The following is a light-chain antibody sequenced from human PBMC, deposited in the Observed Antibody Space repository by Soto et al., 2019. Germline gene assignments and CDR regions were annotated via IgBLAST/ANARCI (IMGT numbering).Light chain of an antibody. J-gene: IGKJ1*01. CDR1: QSISSY. CDR2: AAS. Sequence: DIQMTQSPSSLSASVGDRVTITCRASQSISSYLNWYQQKPGKAPKLLIYAASSLQSGGQSRFSGSGSGTDFTLTISSLQPEDFATYYCQQSYSTPPWTCGQGTKVEIK. CDR3: QQSYSTPPWT. V-gene: IGKV1-39*01.